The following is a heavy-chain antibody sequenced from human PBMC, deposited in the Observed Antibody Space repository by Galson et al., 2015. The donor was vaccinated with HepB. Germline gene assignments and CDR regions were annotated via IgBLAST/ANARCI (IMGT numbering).Heavy chain of an antibody. CDR2: IYHSGNT. CDR3: ARLQLVQYYFDY. D-gene: IGHD6-13*01. J-gene: IGHJ4*02. Sequence: SETLSLTCAVSGGSISRSYWWSWVRQPPGKGLEWIGGIYHSGNTNYNPSLKSRVTMSVDKSKNQFSLNLKSVTATDTAVYYCARLQLVQYYFDYWGQGTLVTVSS. V-gene: IGHV4-4*02. CDR1: GGSISRSYW.